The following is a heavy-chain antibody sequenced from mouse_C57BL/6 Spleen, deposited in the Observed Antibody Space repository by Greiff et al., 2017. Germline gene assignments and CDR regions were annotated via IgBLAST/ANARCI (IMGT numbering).Heavy chain of an antibody. D-gene: IGHD2-1*01. V-gene: IGHV5-9-1*02. J-gene: IGHJ3*01. CDR3: TRDHVNYEDWFAY. CDR2: ISSGGDYI. CDR1: GFTFSSYA. Sequence: EVKLMESGAGLVKPGGSLKLSCAASGFTFSSYAMSWVRQTPEERLEWVAYISSGGDYIYYADTVKGRFTISRDNARNTLYLQMSSLKSEDTAMYYCTRDHVNYEDWFAYWGQGTLVTVSA.